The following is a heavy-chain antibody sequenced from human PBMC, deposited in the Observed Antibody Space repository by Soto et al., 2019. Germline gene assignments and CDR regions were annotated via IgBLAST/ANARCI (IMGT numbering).Heavy chain of an antibody. D-gene: IGHD3-16*01. Sequence: QLQLQESGPGLVKPSETLPLTCTVSGGSVSSSDYYWGWIRQPPGKELEWIGAVYYSGTTYYMPSLKSRVTISVDTSKNHFSLNLRSVTAADTAVYYGARQTGGFGYYFDYWGQGALVTVSS. CDR1: GGSVSSSDYY. J-gene: IGHJ4*02. V-gene: IGHV4-39*01. CDR3: ARQTGGFGYYFDY. CDR2: VYYSGTT.